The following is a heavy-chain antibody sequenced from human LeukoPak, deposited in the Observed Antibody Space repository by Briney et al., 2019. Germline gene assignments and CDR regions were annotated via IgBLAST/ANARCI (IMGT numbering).Heavy chain of an antibody. CDR2: INPNSGGT. Sequence: ASVTVSCKASGYTFTGYYMNWVRQAPGQGLEWMGWINPNSGGTNYAQKFQGRVTMTRYTSISTAYMELSRLRSDDTAVYYCARGRTLSIAVAGTFDYWGQGTLVTVSS. J-gene: IGHJ4*02. V-gene: IGHV1-2*02. CDR1: GYTFTGYY. D-gene: IGHD6-19*01. CDR3: ARGRTLSIAVAGTFDY.